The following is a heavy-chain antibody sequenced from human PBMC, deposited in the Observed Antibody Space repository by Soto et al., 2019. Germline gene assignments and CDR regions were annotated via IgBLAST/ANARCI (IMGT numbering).Heavy chain of an antibody. V-gene: IGHV3-30*09. CDR3: ARSSYDDVLTGWSMDV. J-gene: IGHJ6*02. CDR2: ISHDGSKK. D-gene: IGHD3-9*01. CDR1: GFIFSDYY. Sequence: QVQLVESGGGVVQPGRSLRLSCAASGFIFSDYYMHWVRQAPGKGLEWVAVISHDGSKKYYADSVKGRFAISRDNXKXKLYLQMNSLRPDDTAVNYCARSSYDDVLTGWSMDVWGQGTMVTVSS.